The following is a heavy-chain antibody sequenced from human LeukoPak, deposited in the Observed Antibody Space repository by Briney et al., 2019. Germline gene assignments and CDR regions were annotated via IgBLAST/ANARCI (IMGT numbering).Heavy chain of an antibody. V-gene: IGHV3-30-3*01. CDR2: MAYDGSNE. J-gene: IGHJ4*02. Sequence: GRSLKLSCAASGFTFSSYSMHWVRQAPGKGLEWVAIMAYDGSNEYYADSVKGRFTISREDSKNTLYLQMNSLIAEDTAVYYCARERLRYCSGGVCHNFDYWGQGTLVTVSS. D-gene: IGHD2-8*02. CDR3: ARERLRYCSGGVCHNFDY. CDR1: GFTFSSYS.